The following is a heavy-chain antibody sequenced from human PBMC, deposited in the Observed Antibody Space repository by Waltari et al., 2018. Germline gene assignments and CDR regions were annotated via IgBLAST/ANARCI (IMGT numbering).Heavy chain of an antibody. CDR1: GFTFATAW. D-gene: IGHD2-2*01. Sequence: EVQLVESGGGLVKPGDSLRLSCVASGFTFATAWINWVRQAPGKGLEGVGRLKSKAEGGTTDYAAPVKGRFAISRDDSKDTAYLQMNSLKTEDTAMYFCTTEGGRTWPMYWGQGTLVTVSS. CDR3: TTEGGRTWPMY. CDR2: LKSKAEGGTT. V-gene: IGHV3-15*01. J-gene: IGHJ4*02.